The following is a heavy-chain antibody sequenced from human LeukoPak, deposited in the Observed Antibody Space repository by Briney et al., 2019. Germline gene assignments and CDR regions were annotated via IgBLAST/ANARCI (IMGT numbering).Heavy chain of an antibody. CDR2: IVPIFGTA. J-gene: IGHJ4*02. Sequence: SVKVSCKASGGTFSSHTIAWVRQLPGQGLEWIGGIVPIFGTATYAQKFQGRVTITADESTSTVYMEVSSLRSEDSAAYYCARERGRNEDYFDYWGQGTLVTVSS. CDR3: ARERGRNEDYFDY. D-gene: IGHD1-1*01. V-gene: IGHV1-69*13. CDR1: GGTFSSHT.